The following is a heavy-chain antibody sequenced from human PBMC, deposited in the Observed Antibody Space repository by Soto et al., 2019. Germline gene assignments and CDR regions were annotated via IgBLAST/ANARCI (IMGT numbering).Heavy chain of an antibody. Sequence: GESLKISCRGSGYSCSSYWLGWVRQMPGKGLELMGIIYPGDSNVRYSPSFQGQVTISADKSINTAYLQWSSLRASDTAIYYCARLYVVGSPWGFAPWGQGTRVTVSS. CDR1: GYSCSSYW. J-gene: IGHJ5*02. D-gene: IGHD2-15*01. CDR3: ARLYVVGSPWGFAP. CDR2: IYPGDSNV. V-gene: IGHV5-51*01.